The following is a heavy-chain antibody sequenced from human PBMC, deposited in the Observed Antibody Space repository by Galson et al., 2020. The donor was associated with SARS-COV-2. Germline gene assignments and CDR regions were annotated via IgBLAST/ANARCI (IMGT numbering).Heavy chain of an antibody. J-gene: IGHJ4*02. CDR2: IYYSGRT. D-gene: IGHD6-19*01. Sequence: SETLSLTCTVSGGSDSSFYWSWVRQSPGKGLDWIGYIYYSGRTNYNPFFKSRVTISVDTSKTQFYLKVSSMTAADTAVYYCAASSPHTSGWYRADYWGQGTRVTVSS. CDR3: AASSPHTSGWYRADY. CDR1: GGSDSSFY. V-gene: IGHV4-59*02.